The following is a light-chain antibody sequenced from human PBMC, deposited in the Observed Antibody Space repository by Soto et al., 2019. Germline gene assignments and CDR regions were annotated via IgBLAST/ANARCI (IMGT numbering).Light chain of an antibody. CDR2: RNN. Sequence: QSVLTQAPSTSRTPGQRVTISCSGSSSNIGTNYVYWYQQLPGTAPKLLIYRNNQRPSGVPDRFSGSKSGTSASLAISGLQSEDDAHYYCAAWDDSLNGVLFGGGTKLTVL. J-gene: IGLJ2*01. CDR1: SSNIGTNY. V-gene: IGLV1-47*01. CDR3: AAWDDSLNGVL.